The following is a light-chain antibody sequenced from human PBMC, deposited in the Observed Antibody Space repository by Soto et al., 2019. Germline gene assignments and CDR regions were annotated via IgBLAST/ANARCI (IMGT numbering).Light chain of an antibody. V-gene: IGKV3-20*01. J-gene: IGKJ1*01. CDR1: QSVRTTY. CDR2: NAS. Sequence: EIMVTQSPGTLSLSPGERATLSCRASQSVRTTYLAWYQQKPGQAPRLLIYNASNRTTGIPDRFSGSGSGTDFTLTINSLEPADFAVYFCQQYSSSQGWTFGQGTKGDI. CDR3: QQYSSSQGWT.